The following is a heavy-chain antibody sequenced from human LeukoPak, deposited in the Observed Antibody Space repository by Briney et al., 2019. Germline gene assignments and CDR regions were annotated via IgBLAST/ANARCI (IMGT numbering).Heavy chain of an antibody. D-gene: IGHD3-22*01. Sequence: ASVKVSCKASGYTFTSYGISWVRPAPGQGLEWMGWISAYNGNTNYVQKLQGRVTMTTDTSTGKAYMELRSLRSDDTAVYCCARDYYDSSGYYRVLDYWGQGTLVTVSS. CDR2: ISAYNGNT. V-gene: IGHV1-18*01. CDR1: GYTFTSYG. CDR3: ARDYYDSSGYYRVLDY. J-gene: IGHJ4*02.